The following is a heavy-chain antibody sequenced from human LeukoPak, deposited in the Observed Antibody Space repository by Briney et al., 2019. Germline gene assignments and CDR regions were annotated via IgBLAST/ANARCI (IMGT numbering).Heavy chain of an antibody. D-gene: IGHD2-15*01. Sequence: PGGSLSLSCAAPGFTFSSYAMSWVRQAPGKGLDWVSGLSGGGGSTYYADSVKGRFTISRDNSKNTLYLQMNSLRAEDTSVYHCARDRYCSGGSCYGWFDPWGQGTLVSVSS. CDR2: LSGGGGST. V-gene: IGHV3-23*01. CDR3: ARDRYCSGGSCYGWFDP. CDR1: GFTFSSYA. J-gene: IGHJ5*02.